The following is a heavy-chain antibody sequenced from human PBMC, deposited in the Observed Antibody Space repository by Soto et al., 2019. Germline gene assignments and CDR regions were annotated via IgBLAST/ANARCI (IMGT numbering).Heavy chain of an antibody. Sequence: SETLSLTCAFSGDSISSSNWWIWVRQPPGKGLEWIGEIYHSGSTNYNPSLKSRVTISVDTSKNQFSLKLSSVTAADTAVYYCARRYGASFDYWGQGTLVTVSS. V-gene: IGHV4-4*02. CDR1: GDSISSSNW. CDR3: ARRYGASFDY. CDR2: IYHSGST. J-gene: IGHJ4*02. D-gene: IGHD4-17*01.